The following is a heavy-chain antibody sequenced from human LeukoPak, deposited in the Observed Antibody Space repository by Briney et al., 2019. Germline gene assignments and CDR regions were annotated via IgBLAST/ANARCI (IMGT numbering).Heavy chain of an antibody. V-gene: IGHV4-59*08. Sequence: SETLSLTCTVSGGSISTYYWTWIRQPAGKGLEWIGYIYSSGSTTYNPSLKRRGTISVDASKNQFSLELSSVTAADTAVYYCARTLLGYCRGGSCHYYYGMDVWGQGTTVTVSS. J-gene: IGHJ6*02. CDR1: GGSISTYY. CDR2: IYSSGST. D-gene: IGHD2-15*01. CDR3: ARTLLGYCRGGSCHYYYGMDV.